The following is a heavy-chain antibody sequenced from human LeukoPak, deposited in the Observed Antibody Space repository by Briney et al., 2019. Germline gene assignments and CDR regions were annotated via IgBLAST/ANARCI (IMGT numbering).Heavy chain of an antibody. Sequence: SETLSLTCTVSGDSISSSTYYWGWIRQPPGKGLEWIGSMCYSGNTYYNPSLKSRVTISVDTSKNHFSLKLTSVTAADTAVYYCARDKVVAAEYYFDYWGQGTLVTVSS. D-gene: IGHD2-15*01. J-gene: IGHJ4*02. CDR3: ARDKVVAAEYYFDY. CDR1: GDSISSSTYY. V-gene: IGHV4-39*07. CDR2: MCYSGNT.